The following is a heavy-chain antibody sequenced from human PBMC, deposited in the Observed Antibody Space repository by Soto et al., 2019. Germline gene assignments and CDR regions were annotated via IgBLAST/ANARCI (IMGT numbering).Heavy chain of an antibody. D-gene: IGHD3-10*01. Sequence: GGSLRLSCAASGFTFSDYYMSWIRQAPGKGLEWVSYISSSGSTIYYADFAEGRFTISRDNAKDSLYLHLSSLRVGDTAVYYCARYGTRGDWWGLGTQVTVSS. V-gene: IGHV3-11*04. CDR1: GFTFSDYY. J-gene: IGHJ4*02. CDR2: ISSSGSTI. CDR3: ARYGTRGDW.